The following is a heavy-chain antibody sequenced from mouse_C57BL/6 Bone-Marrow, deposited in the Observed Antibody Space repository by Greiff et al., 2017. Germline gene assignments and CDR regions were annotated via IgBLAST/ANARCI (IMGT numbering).Heavy chain of an antibody. D-gene: IGHD1-1*01. CDR1: GYTFTSYW. V-gene: IGHV1-55*01. J-gene: IGHJ4*01. CDR2: IYPGSGST. CDR3: ASVYYYGSRWLAMDY. Sequence: QVQLQQPGAELVKPGASVKMSCKASGYTFTSYWITWVKQRPGQGLEWIGDIYPGSGSTNYNEKFKSKATLPVDTSSSTAYMQLSSLTSEDSAVYYCASVYYYGSRWLAMDYWGQGTSVTVSS.